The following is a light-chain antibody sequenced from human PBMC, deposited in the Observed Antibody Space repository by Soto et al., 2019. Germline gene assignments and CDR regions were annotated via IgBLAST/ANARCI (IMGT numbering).Light chain of an antibody. Sequence: QSVLTQPPSASGTPGQRVTISCSGSSSNIGSNYVYWYQQLPGTAPKLLISVNNQRPSGVPDRFSGSKSGTSASLTVSGLQAADEADYFCKSYAGSNTDVFGSGTKLTVL. CDR1: SSNIGSNY. J-gene: IGLJ1*01. CDR3: KSYAGSNTDV. V-gene: IGLV1-47*01. CDR2: VNN.